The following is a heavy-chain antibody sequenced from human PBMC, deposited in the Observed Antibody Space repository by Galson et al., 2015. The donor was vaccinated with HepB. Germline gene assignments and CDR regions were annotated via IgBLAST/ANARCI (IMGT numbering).Heavy chain of an antibody. CDR1: GGTFSSYT. Sequence: SVKVSCKASGGTFSSYTISWVRQAPGQGLEWMGRIIPILGIANYAQKFQGRVTITADKSTSTAYTELSSLRSEDTAVYYCARDPDPYGSGRYERLDPWGKGTLVPASS. CDR2: IIPILGIA. CDR3: ARDPDPYGSGRYERLDP. D-gene: IGHD3-10*01. J-gene: IGHJ5*02. V-gene: IGHV1-69*04.